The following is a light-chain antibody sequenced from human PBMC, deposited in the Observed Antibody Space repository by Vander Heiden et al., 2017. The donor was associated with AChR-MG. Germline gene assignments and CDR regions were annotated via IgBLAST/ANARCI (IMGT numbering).Light chain of an antibody. V-gene: IGKV3-15*01. J-gene: IGKJ4*01. CDR1: QSVSSN. CDR2: GAS. Sequence: EIVMTQSPATLSVSPGERATLPCRASQSVSSNLAWYQQKPGQAPRLLIYGASTRATGIPARFSGSGSGTEFTLTISSLQSEDFAVYYCQQDNNWPLTFGGGTKVEIK. CDR3: QQDNNWPLT.